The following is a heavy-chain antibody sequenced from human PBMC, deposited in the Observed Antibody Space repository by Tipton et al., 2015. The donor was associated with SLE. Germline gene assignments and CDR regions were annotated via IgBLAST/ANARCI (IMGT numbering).Heavy chain of an antibody. CDR3: AGGGDFDY. D-gene: IGHD3-10*01. J-gene: IGHJ4*02. CDR1: GYNFIDYD. V-gene: IGHV1-8*01. CDR2: MNPYSHKT. Sequence: QLVQSGAEVKKPGASVKVSCKASGYNFIDYDINWVRRAAGQGLEWMGFMNPYSHKTAYAQKFQGRVTLTWSTSTGTVYMELTSLASEDTAVYYCAGGGDFDYWGQGTLVTVSS.